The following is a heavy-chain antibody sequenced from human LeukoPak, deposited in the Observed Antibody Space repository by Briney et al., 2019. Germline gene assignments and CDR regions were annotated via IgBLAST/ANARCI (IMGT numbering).Heavy chain of an antibody. Sequence: PGKSLRLSCAASGFTFSSYVLHWVRQAPGKGLEWVAVTSYDGSDKYYADSVKGRFTISRDNTKNTMFLQMNSLRVEDTAVHYCARARSDIVVGNLDVWGKGTTVTVSS. CDR3: ARARSDIVVGNLDV. CDR2: TSYDGSDK. V-gene: IGHV3-30*04. D-gene: IGHD2-2*01. J-gene: IGHJ6*04. CDR1: GFTFSSYV.